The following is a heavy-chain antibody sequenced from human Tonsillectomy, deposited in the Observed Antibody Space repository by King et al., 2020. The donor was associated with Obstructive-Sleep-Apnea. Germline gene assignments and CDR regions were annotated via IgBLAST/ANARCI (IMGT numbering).Heavy chain of an antibody. J-gene: IGHJ2*01. CDR2: IFSNDEK. V-gene: IGHV2-26*01. D-gene: IGHD1-1*01. CDR1: GFSLSNTRMG. Sequence: VTLQESGPVLVKPPETLTLTCTVSGFSLSNTRMGVSWIRQPPGKALEWLAHIFSNDEKSYNTSVKSRLTISKDTSKSQVVLTMTNMDPVDTATYYCARIKSDNTWYWYFDLWGRGTLVTVSS. CDR3: ARIKSDNTWYWYFDL.